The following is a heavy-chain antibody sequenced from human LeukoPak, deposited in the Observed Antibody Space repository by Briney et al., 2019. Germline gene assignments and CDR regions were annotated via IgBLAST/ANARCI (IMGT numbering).Heavy chain of an antibody. J-gene: IGHJ3*02. CDR3: ARTRDGYTYAFDI. V-gene: IGHV1-46*03. Sequence: ASVKVSCKASGYTFTSYYMHWVRQAPGQGLEGMGIINSSGGSTSYAQKFQGRVTMTRDTSTSTVYMELSSLRSEDTAVYYCARTRDGYTYAFDIWGQGTMVTVSS. CDR1: GYTFTSYY. D-gene: IGHD5-24*01. CDR2: INSSGGST.